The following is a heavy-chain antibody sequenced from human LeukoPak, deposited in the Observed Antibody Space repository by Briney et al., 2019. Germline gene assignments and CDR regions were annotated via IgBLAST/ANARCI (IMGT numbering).Heavy chain of an antibody. CDR3: ARAIPYSDNYIWYFDS. CDR2: ISYDGSNK. V-gene: IGHV3-30*03. J-gene: IGHJ4*02. Sequence: GGSLRLSCAASGFTFSSYGMHWVRQAPGKGLEWVAVISYDGSNKYYADSVKGRFTISRDNSKNSLYLQMNSLRVEDTAVYYCARAIPYSDNYIWYFDSWGQGTLVTVSS. CDR1: GFTFSSYG. D-gene: IGHD4/OR15-4a*01.